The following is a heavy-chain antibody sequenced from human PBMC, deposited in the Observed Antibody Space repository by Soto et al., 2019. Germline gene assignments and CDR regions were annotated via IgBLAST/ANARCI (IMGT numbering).Heavy chain of an antibody. V-gene: IGHV1-24*01. CDR1: GYTLAELC. CDR3: ATDMVRGVISWFDP. Sequence: TSVKVSCKVSGYTLAELCMHWVRQAPGKGLEWMGGFDPEDGETIYAQKFQGRVTMTEDTSTDTAYMELSSLRSEDTAVYYCATDMVRGVISWFDPWGQGTLVTVSS. D-gene: IGHD3-10*01. CDR2: FDPEDGET. J-gene: IGHJ5*02.